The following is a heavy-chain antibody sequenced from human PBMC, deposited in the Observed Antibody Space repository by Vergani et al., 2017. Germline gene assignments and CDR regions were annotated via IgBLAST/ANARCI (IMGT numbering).Heavy chain of an antibody. CDR1: GFTFSSYG. CDR3: AKRFYGSGRYNRWGYYGMDV. D-gene: IGHD3-10*01. V-gene: IGHV3-30*18. CDR2: ISYDGSNK. Sequence: QVQLVESGGGVVQPGRSLRLSCAASGFTFSSYGMHWVRQAPGKGLEWVAVISYDGSNKYYADSVKGRFTISRDNSKNTLYLQMNSLRAEDTAVYYCAKRFYGSGRYNRWGYYGMDVWGQGP. J-gene: IGHJ6*02.